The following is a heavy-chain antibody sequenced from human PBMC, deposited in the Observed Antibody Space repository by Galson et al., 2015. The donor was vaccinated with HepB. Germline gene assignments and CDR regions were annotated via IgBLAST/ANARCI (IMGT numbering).Heavy chain of an antibody. D-gene: IGHD3-22*01. Sequence: CAISGDSVSSSTAAWYSIRQSPSRGLEWLGRTYYRSKWYNDYAASVNSRITITPDTSKNQFSLQLRAVTPDDTAVYYCARDSFYDNTGYPVPRNFGVDVWGQGTTVTVSS. V-gene: IGHV6-1*01. CDR3: ARDSFYDNTGYPVPRNFGVDV. CDR2: TYYRSKWYN. CDR1: GDSVSSSTAA. J-gene: IGHJ6*02.